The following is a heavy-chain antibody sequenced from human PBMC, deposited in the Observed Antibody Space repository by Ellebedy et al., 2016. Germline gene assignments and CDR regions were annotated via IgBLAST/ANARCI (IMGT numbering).Heavy chain of an antibody. CDR1: GGSISRYY. J-gene: IGHJ3*02. D-gene: IGHD3-10*01. CDR2: INHSGST. CDR3: ARWSRGVFDI. Sequence: SETLSLTCTVSGGSISRYYWSWIRQPPGKGLEWIGEINHSGSTNYNPSLKSRVTISVDTSKNQFSLKLSSATAADTAVYYCARWSRGVFDIWGQGTMVTVSS. V-gene: IGHV4-34*01.